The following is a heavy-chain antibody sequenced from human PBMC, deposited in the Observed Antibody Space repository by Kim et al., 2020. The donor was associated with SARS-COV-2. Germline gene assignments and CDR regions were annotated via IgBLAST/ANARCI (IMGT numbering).Heavy chain of an antibody. CDR1: GLTFEDYG. D-gene: IGHD5-12*01. CDR3: VKDIYVDRVGYNSDYYGMDV. Sequence: GGSLRLSCEGSGLTFEDYGMHWVRQAPGKGLEWVSLISADGGNTYYGDSMKGRFTISRDNSKNSLFLEMNSLRIEDSALHYCVKDIYVDRVGYNSDYYGMDVWGQGTTVTVSS. J-gene: IGHJ6*02. CDR2: ISADGGNT. V-gene: IGHV3-43*02.